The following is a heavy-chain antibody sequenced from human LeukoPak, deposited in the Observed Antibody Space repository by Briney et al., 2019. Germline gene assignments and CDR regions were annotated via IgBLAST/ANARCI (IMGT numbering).Heavy chain of an antibody. V-gene: IGHV3-33*01. D-gene: IGHD5-24*01. Sequence: GGSLRLSCAASGFTFSSYGMHWVRQAPGKGLEWVAIIWYDGSNKYYADSVKGRFTISRDNSKNTLYLQMNGLRADDTAVYYCARVGQGGYNSDYWGQGTLVTVSS. J-gene: IGHJ4*02. CDR1: GFTFSSYG. CDR2: IWYDGSNK. CDR3: ARVGQGGYNSDY.